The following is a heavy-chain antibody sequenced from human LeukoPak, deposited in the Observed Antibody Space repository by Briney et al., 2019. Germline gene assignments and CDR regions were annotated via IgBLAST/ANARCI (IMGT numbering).Heavy chain of an antibody. J-gene: IGHJ4*02. Sequence: GGSLRLSCAASGFTFSSYGMHWVRQAPGKGLEWVAVIWYDGSNKYYADSVKGRFTISRDNSKNTLYLQMNSLRAEDTAVYYCAREDHGDLDSSGYSIALDYWGQGTLVTVSS. CDR2: IWYDGSNK. V-gene: IGHV3-33*01. D-gene: IGHD3-22*01. CDR3: AREDHGDLDSSGYSIALDY. CDR1: GFTFSSYG.